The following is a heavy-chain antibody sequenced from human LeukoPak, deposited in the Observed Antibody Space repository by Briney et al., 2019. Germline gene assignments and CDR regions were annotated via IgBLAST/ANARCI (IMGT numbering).Heavy chain of an antibody. CDR2: ISSSLSTI. CDR3: ASGVVFYDSSGSHFEY. J-gene: IGHJ4*02. CDR1: GVTVSTNY. Sequence: GGSLRLSCAASGVTVSTNYMSWVRQAPGKGLEWVSYISSSLSTIYYADSVKGRFTISRDNAKNSLWLQMNSLTDEDTAVYYCASGVVFYDSSGSHFEYWGQGTLVTVSS. V-gene: IGHV3-48*02. D-gene: IGHD3-22*01.